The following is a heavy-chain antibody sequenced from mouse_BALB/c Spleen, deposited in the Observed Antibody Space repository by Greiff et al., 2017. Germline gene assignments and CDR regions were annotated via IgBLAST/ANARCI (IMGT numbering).Heavy chain of an antibody. CDR3: TRSEGYDSD. CDR1: SYTFTSYW. Sequence: QVQLQQPGAELVRPGASVKLSCKASSYTFTSYWINWVKQRPGQGLEWIGNIYPSDSYTNYNQKFKDKATLTVDKSSSTAYMQLSSPTSEDSAVYYCTRSEGYDSDWGQGTTLTVSS. V-gene: IGHV1-69*02. J-gene: IGHJ2*01. D-gene: IGHD2-4*01. CDR2: IYPSDSYT.